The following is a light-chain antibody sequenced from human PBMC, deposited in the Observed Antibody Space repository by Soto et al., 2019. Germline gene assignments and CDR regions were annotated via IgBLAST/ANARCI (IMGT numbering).Light chain of an antibody. CDR1: QSVSTN. CDR2: GAS. Sequence: EIVMTQSPATPSLSPGERATLSCRTSQSVSTNLAWYQQKPGQAPRLLIYGASTRATGIPARFSGSGSGTEFTLTISSLQPEDFAVYYCQQYNNWPPITFGQGTRLEIK. CDR3: QQYNNWPPIT. V-gene: IGKV3-15*01. J-gene: IGKJ5*01.